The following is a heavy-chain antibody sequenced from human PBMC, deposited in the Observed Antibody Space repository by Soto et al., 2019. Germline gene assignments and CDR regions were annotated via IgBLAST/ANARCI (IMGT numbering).Heavy chain of an antibody. CDR2: ISSSSSTI. D-gene: IGHD3-3*01. J-gene: IGHJ6*02. Sequence: EVQLVESGGGLVQPGGSLRLSCAASGFTFSSYSMNWVRQAPGKGLEWVSYISSSSSTIYYADSVKGRFTISRDNAKNXLYLQMNSLRDEDTAVYYCARKGITIFGVVPAMDVWGQGTTVTVSS. CDR3: ARKGITIFGVVPAMDV. CDR1: GFTFSSYS. V-gene: IGHV3-48*02.